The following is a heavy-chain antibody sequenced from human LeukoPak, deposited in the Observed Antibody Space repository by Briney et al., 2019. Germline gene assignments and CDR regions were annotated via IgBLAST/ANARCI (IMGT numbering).Heavy chain of an antibody. CDR2: IYYSGST. V-gene: IGHV4-59*01. J-gene: IGHJ4*02. D-gene: IGHD3-22*01. Sequence: SETLSLTCTVSGGSISSYYWSWIRQPPGKGLEWIGYIYYSGSTNYNPSLKSRVTISVDTSKNQFSLELSSVTAADTAVYYCARFSEYSHSSVHYLDYWGQGTLVSVSS. CDR3: ARFSEYSHSSVHYLDY. CDR1: GGSISSYY.